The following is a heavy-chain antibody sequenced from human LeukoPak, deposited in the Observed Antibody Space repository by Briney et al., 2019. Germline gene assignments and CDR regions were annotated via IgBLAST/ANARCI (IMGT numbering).Heavy chain of an antibody. Sequence: PGRSLRLSCAASGFTFSSYGMHWVRQAPGKGLEWVAVIWYDGSNKYYADSVKGRFTISRDNSKNTLYLQMNSLRAEDTAVYYCARGKTGYLDDYWGQGTLVTVSS. CDR3: ARGKTGYLDDY. J-gene: IGHJ4*02. CDR1: GFTFSSYG. D-gene: IGHD3-9*01. CDR2: IWYDGSNK. V-gene: IGHV3-33*01.